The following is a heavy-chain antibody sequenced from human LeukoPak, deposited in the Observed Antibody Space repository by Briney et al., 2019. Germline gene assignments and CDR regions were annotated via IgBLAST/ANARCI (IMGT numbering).Heavy chain of an antibody. J-gene: IGHJ3*02. CDR2: INSDGSST. D-gene: IGHD2-2*01. Sequence: PGGSLRLSCAASGFTFSSYWMHWVRQAPGKGLVWVSRINSDGSSTSYADSVKGRFTISRDNAKNTLYLQMNSLRAEDTAVYYCARXGVSRGFDIWGQGTMVTVSS. CDR1: GFTFSSYW. CDR3: ARXGVSRGFDI. V-gene: IGHV3-74*01.